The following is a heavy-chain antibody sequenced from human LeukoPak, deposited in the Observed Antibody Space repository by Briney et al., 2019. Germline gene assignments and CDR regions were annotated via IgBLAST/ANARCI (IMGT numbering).Heavy chain of an antibody. D-gene: IGHD2-15*01. CDR3: ARWYLYNWFDP. CDR1: GYTLTSYG. CDR2: IIAIFGTA. J-gene: IGHJ5*02. V-gene: IGHV1-69*05. Sequence: ASVKVCCKASGYTLTSYGSNWVRQATGQGLKWMGGIIAIFGTAHYAQKFQGRVTITTDESTSTAYMELSSLRSENTAVYYRARWYLYNWFDPWGQGTLVTVSS.